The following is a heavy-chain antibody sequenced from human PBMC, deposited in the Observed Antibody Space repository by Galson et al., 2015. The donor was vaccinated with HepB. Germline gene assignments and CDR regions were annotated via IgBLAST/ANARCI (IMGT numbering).Heavy chain of an antibody. CDR3: VLLGYCSSTSCSARYYYYYMDV. CDR2: VDPEDGET. CDR1: GYTFTDYY. D-gene: IGHD2-2*01. V-gene: IGHV1-69-2*01. Sequence: VKVSCKVSGYTFTDYYMHWVQQAPGKGLEWMGLVDPEDGETIYAEKFQGRVTITADTSTDTAYMELSSLRSEDTAVYYCVLLGYCSSTSCSARYYYYYMDVWGKGTTVTVSS. J-gene: IGHJ6*03.